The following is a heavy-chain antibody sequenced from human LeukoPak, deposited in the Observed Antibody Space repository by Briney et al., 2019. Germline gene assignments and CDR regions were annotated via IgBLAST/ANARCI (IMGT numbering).Heavy chain of an antibody. V-gene: IGHV4-34*01. D-gene: IGHD3-22*01. CDR3: ARDEGDDSSGYYKN. J-gene: IGHJ4*02. CDR2: INHSGST. CDR1: GGSFSGYY. Sequence: PSETLSLTCAVYGGSFSGYYWSWIRQPPGKGLEWIGEINHSGSTNYNPSLKSRVTISVDTSKNQFSLKLSSVTAADTAVYYCARDEGDDSSGYYKNWGQGTLVTVSS.